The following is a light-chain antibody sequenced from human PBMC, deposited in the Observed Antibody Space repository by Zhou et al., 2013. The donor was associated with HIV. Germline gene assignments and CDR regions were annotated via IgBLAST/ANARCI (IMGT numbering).Light chain of an antibody. CDR3: QQYGSSSIT. Sequence: DIVLTQSPGTLSLSPGDRATLSCRASQSVNSGSLAWYQQIPHQAPRLLIYGASSRATGIPDRFSGSGSGTDFTLTISRLEPEDFAVYYCQQYGSSSITFGQGTRLEIK. CDR2: GAS. CDR1: QSVNSGS. J-gene: IGKJ5*01. V-gene: IGKV3-20*01.